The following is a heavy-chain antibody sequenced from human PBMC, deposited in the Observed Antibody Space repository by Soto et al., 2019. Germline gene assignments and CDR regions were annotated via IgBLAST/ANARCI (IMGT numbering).Heavy chain of an antibody. CDR3: ARIAASGRGWDV. J-gene: IGHJ6*02. CDR2: IKQDGSEE. Sequence: EVQLVESGGGLVQPGGSLRLSCVDSGFTFSSYWMSWVRQAPVKGLEWVGNIKQDGSEENYADSVKGRFTISRDNAKKSMYLQMNRLRVEDTAVYYCARIAASGRGWDVWGQGTTVVVSS. D-gene: IGHD6-13*01. V-gene: IGHV3-7*01. CDR1: GFTFSSYW.